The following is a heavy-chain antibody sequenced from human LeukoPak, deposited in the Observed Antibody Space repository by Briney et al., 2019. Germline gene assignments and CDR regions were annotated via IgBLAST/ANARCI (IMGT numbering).Heavy chain of an antibody. J-gene: IGHJ4*02. Sequence: GGSLRLSCAAPGFTFNTYWMTWVRQAPGKGLERVANIKQDGSEKYYVDSVKGRFTISRDNAKNSLYLQIDSLRAEDAAVYYCARELTTQTKAACSGGNCLGYFDYCGQGTLVTVSS. CDR3: ARELTTQTKAACSGGNCLGYFDY. CDR1: GFTFNTYW. D-gene: IGHD2-15*01. CDR2: IKQDGSEK. V-gene: IGHV3-7*01.